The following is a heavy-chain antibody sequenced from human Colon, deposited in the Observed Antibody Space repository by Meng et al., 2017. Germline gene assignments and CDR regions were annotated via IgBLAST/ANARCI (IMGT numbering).Heavy chain of an antibody. J-gene: IGHJ4*02. CDR2: VSNSGST. CDR1: GDSINSDY. D-gene: IGHD3-16*02. V-gene: IGHV4-4*07. Sequence: QVQRQESGPGLVKPSETLSLTCLVSGDSINSDYWSWIRQPAGEGLEWIGRVSNSGSTIYNPSLKSRVTVSLDTAKNQFSLNLRSVTAADTAVYYCARLVNRLLFDYWGQGTLVTVSS. CDR3: ARLVNRLLFDY.